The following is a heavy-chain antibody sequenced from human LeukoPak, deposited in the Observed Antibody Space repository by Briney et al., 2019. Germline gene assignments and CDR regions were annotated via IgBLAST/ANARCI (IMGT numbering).Heavy chain of an antibody. V-gene: IGHV3-30*04. D-gene: IGHD3-3*01. CDR1: GFTLSSYA. CDR2: ISYDGSNK. CDR3: ARVHTYYDFWSGYWVYYGMDV. Sequence: GRSLRLSCAASGFTLSSYAMHWVRQAPGKGLEWVAVISYDGSNKYYADSVKGRFTISRDNSKNTLYLQMNSLRAEDTAVYYCARVHTYYDFWSGYWVYYGMDVWGQGTTVTVSS. J-gene: IGHJ6*02.